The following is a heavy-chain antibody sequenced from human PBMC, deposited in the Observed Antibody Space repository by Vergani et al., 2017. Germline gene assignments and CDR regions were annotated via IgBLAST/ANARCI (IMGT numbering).Heavy chain of an antibody. V-gene: IGHV3-30-3*01. J-gene: IGHJ4*02. D-gene: IGHD6-6*01. CDR1: GFTFSSYA. CDR2: ISYDGSNK. Sequence: QVQLVESGGGVVQPGRSLRLSCAASGFTFSSYAMHWVRQAPGKGLEWVAVISYDGSNKYYADSVKGRFTISRDNSKNTLYLQMNSLRAEDTAVYYCARDFSYSSSVYWGQGTLVTVSS. CDR3: ARDFSYSSSVY.